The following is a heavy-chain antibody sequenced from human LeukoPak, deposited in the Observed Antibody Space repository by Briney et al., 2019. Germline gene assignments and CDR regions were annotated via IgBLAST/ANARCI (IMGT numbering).Heavy chain of an antibody. V-gene: IGHV3-21*01. Sequence: GGSLRLSCAASGFTFSSYNMNWVRQAPGKGLEWVSSISSSSSYIYYADSVEGRFTISRDNAKNSLYLQMNSLRAEDTAVYYCARVIVFRGYMDVWGKGTTVTVSS. D-gene: IGHD1-26*01. CDR1: GFTFSSYN. CDR3: ARVIVFRGYMDV. J-gene: IGHJ6*03. CDR2: ISSSSSYI.